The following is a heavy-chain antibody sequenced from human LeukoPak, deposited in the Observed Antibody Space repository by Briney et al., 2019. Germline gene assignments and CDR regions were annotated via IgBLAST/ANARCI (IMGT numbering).Heavy chain of an antibody. CDR1: GYTFTSYG. Sequence: ASVKVSCKASGYTFTSYGISWVRQAPGQGLEWMGWISAYNGNTNYAQKLQGRVTMTRDMSTSTVYMELSSLRSEDTAVYYCARVFYYDSSGYLSYWGQGTLVTVSS. CDR2: ISAYNGNT. D-gene: IGHD3-22*01. CDR3: ARVFYYDSSGYLSY. V-gene: IGHV1-18*01. J-gene: IGHJ4*02.